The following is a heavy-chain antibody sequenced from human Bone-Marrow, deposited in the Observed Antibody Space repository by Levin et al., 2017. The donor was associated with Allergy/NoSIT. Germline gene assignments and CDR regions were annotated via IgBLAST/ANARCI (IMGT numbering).Heavy chain of an antibody. Sequence: ASVKVSCKASGFTFTYSGVQWLRQARGQRLEWIGWIVVGSGNTNYAQKFQERVTISRDMSTNTVYMELSNLRIEDTAVYYCAADREWERNGAFYFDSWGQGTLVTVS. CDR2: IVVGSGNT. CDR1: GFTFTYSG. V-gene: IGHV1-58*01. J-gene: IGHJ4*02. D-gene: IGHD1-26*01. CDR3: AADREWERNGAFYFDS.